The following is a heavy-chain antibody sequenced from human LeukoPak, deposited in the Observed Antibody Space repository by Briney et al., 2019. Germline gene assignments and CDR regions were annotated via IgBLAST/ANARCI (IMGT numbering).Heavy chain of an antibody. Sequence: PSETLSLTCAVYGGSFSGYYWSWIRQPPGKGLEWIGEINHSGSTNYNPSLKSRVTISVDTSKNQFSLKLTSVTAADTAVYYCARGHYDYIWGSYRYWGFDYWGQGTLVTVSS. CDR2: INHSGST. J-gene: IGHJ4*02. CDR1: GGSFSGYY. CDR3: ARGHYDYIWGSYRYWGFDY. D-gene: IGHD3-16*02. V-gene: IGHV4-34*01.